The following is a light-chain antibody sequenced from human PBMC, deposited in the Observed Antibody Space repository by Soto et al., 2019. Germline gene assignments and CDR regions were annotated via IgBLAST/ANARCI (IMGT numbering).Light chain of an antibody. CDR1: QSVSSN. J-gene: IGKJ4*01. CDR3: QQYNVWPLT. CDR2: VAS. Sequence: EIVMTQAPATLSVSPGERATLSCRASQSVSSNLAWYQQKPGQTPKLVIYVASTRTTGIPARFSGSGSGTEVTLTISSLQSEDFAVYYCQQYNVWPLTFGGGTKVEFK. V-gene: IGKV3-15*01.